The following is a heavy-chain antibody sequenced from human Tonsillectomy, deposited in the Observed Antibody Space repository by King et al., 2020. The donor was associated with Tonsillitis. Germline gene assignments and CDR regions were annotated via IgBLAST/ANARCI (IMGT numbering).Heavy chain of an antibody. V-gene: IGHV4-38-2*01. CDR2: IYHSGST. CDR3: ARLERTYYYDSSGYSAEYFQH. J-gene: IGHJ1*01. Sequence: QLQESGPGLVKPSETLSLTCAVSGYSISSGYYWGWIRQPPGKGLEWIGSIYHSGSTYYNPSLKSRVTISVDTSKNQFSLKLSSVTAADTAVYYCARLERTYYYDSSGYSAEYFQHWGQGTLVTVSS. D-gene: IGHD3-22*01. CDR1: GYSISSGYY.